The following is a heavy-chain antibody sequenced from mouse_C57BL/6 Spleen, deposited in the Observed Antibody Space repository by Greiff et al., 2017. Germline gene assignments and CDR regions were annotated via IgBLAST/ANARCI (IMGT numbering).Heavy chain of an antibody. Sequence: EVQLVESGGGLVKPGGSLKLSCAASGFTFSSYAMSWVRQTPEKRLEWVATISDGGSYTYYPDNVKGRFTISRDNAKNNLYLQMSHLKSEDTAMYYCARGGDSPDYWGQGTTLTVSS. J-gene: IGHJ2*01. CDR3: ARGGDSPDY. D-gene: IGHD2-12*01. CDR2: ISDGGSYT. CDR1: GFTFSSYA. V-gene: IGHV5-4*01.